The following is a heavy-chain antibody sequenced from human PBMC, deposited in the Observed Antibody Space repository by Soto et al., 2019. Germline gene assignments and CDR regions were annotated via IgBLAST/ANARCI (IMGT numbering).Heavy chain of an antibody. CDR1: GYTFTDFA. CDR3: AREGAHYAPFDL. CDR2: INVGNGNT. V-gene: IGHV1-3*01. J-gene: IGHJ4*02. Sequence: QAQLVQSGAEAKQPGASVRVSCKASGYTFTDFALHWVRQAPGQGLEWMGWINVGNGNTGYSRKFQGRVTTDRDMSATTAYIEVTSLTSEDTAIYYCAREGAHYAPFDLWGQGTLVNVAS. D-gene: IGHD3-16*01.